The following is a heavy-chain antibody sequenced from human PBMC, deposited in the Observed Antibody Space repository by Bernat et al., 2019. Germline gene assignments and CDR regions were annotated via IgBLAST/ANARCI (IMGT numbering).Heavy chain of an antibody. CDR2: IHAGNGNT. D-gene: IGHD6-19*01. Sequence: QVQLVQSGAEVKKPGASVKVSCKASGYTFSSYIIHWVRQAPGQRLEWMGWIHAGNGNTKYSENFQGRVTITRDTSANTGYMELSSLTSEDTAVYYCARALSSPPNWFDPWGQGTLVTVSS. CDR1: GYTFSSYI. CDR3: ARALSSPPNWFDP. J-gene: IGHJ5*02. V-gene: IGHV1-3*01.